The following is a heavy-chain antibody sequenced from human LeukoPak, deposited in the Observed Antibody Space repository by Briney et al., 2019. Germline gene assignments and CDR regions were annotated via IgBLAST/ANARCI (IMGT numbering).Heavy chain of an antibody. J-gene: IGHJ4*02. CDR3: ARGPQYYYDSSGYYYAFFDY. CDR1: GGSFSGYY. CDR2: INHSGST. D-gene: IGHD3-22*01. Sequence: SETLSLTCAVYGGSFSGYYWSWIRQPPGKGLEWIGEINHSGSTNYNPSLKSRVTISVDTSKNQFSLKLSSVTAADTAVYYCARGPQYYYDSSGYYYAFFDYWGQGTLVTVSS. V-gene: IGHV4-34*01.